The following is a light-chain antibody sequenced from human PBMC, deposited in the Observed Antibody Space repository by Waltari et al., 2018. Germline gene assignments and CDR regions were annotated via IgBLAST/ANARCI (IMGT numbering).Light chain of an antibody. Sequence: DIQLTQSTSSLSVSVGDRVTITCRASQNINIYLNWYQQKPGQAPKLLIYATTSLKSGVPSRFSGRGPGTDFTLTITSLQPEDFATYYCQQSYSPPPATFGQGTKLDIK. CDR2: ATT. CDR1: QNINIY. J-gene: IGKJ2*01. CDR3: QQSYSPPPAT. V-gene: IGKV1-39*01.